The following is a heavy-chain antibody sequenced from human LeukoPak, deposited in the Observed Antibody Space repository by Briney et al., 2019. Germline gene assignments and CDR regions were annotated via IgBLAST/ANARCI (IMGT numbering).Heavy chain of an antibody. D-gene: IGHD6-19*01. CDR2: INPSGGTT. CDR3: ARGKEGSGWYGGWFDP. Sequence: ASVEVSCKASGYTFTRYYMHWVRQAPGQGLEWMGIINPSGGTTSYAQKLQGRVTMTRDTSTTTVYMELSSLRFEDTAVYYCARGKEGSGWYGGWFDPWGQGTLVTVSS. CDR1: GYTFTRYY. V-gene: IGHV1-46*04. J-gene: IGHJ5*02.